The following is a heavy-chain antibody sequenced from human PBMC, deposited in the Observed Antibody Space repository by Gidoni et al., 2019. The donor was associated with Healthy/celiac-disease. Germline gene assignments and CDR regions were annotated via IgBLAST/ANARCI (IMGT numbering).Heavy chain of an antibody. J-gene: IGHJ4*02. CDR2: INHSGST. V-gene: IGHV4-34*01. D-gene: IGHD4-17*01. Sequence: QVQLQQWGAGLFKPSETLSLTCAVYGGSFSGYYWSWIRQPPGKGLEWIGEINHSGSTNYNPSLKSRVTISVDTSKNQFSLKLSSVTAADTAVYYCARFRRGTTVTRGHFDYWGQGTLVTVSS. CDR1: GGSFSGYY. CDR3: ARFRRGTTVTRGHFDY.